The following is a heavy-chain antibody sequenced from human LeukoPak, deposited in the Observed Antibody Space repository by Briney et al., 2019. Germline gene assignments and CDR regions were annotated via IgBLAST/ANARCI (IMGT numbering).Heavy chain of an antibody. CDR2: IKQDGSEK. J-gene: IGHJ5*02. V-gene: IGHV3-7*02. CDR3: TTDPREVPFDP. Sequence: GGSLRLSCAASGFTFSSYWMSWVRPAPGKGLEWVANIKQDGSEKYYVDSVKGRFTISRDNAKNSLYLQMNSLRVEDTAVYYCTTDPREVPFDPWGQGTLVTVSS. CDR1: GFTFSSYW.